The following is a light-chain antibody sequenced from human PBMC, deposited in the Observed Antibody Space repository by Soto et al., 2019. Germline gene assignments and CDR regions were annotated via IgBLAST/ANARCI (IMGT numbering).Light chain of an antibody. V-gene: IGLV2-8*01. CDR1: SSDVGGYNY. Sequence: QSVLTQPPSASGSPGQSVTTSCTGTSSDVGGYNYVSWYQQHPGKALKLMIYEVNKRASGVPDRFSGCKSGNTASLTVSGLQDEDEAYYYCSSYAGSSNVFGTGTKVTVL. CDR2: EVN. CDR3: SSYAGSSNV. J-gene: IGLJ1*01.